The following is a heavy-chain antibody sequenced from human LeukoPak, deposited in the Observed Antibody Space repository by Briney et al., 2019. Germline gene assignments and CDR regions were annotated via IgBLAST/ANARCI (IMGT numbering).Heavy chain of an antibody. CDR2: ISYDGSNK. J-gene: IGHJ4*02. CDR1: GFTFSSYG. CDR3: VSTRFDY. V-gene: IGHV3-30*03. Sequence: GRSLRLSCAASGFTFSSYGMHWVRQAPGKGLEWVAVISYDGSNKYYADSVKGRFTISRDNSKNTLYLQMNSLRAEDTAVYYCVSTRFDYWAREPWSSSPQ. D-gene: IGHD4-11*01.